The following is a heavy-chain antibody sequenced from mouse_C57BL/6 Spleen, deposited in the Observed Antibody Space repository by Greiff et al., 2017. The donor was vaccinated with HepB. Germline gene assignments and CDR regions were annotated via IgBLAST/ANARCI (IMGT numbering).Heavy chain of an antibody. CDR3: AKSSGTSYFDY. J-gene: IGHJ2*01. CDR2: ILPGSGST. CDR1: GYTFTGYW. V-gene: IGHV1-9*01. Sequence: QVQLQQSGAELMKPGASVKLSCKATGYTFTGYWIEWVKQRPGHGLEWIGEILPGSGSTNYNEKFKGKAQLTADTSSNTAYMHRSSLTTEDSAIYYCAKSSGTSYFDYWGQGTTLTVSS. D-gene: IGHD4-1*01.